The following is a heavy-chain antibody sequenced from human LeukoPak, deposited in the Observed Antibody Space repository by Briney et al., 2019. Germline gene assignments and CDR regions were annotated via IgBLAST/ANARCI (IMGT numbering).Heavy chain of an antibody. Sequence: ASVKVSCKASGYTFTGYYMHWVRQAPGQGLEWMGWINPNSGGTNCAQMFQGRVTMTRDTPINTAYMDLSGLRSDDTAVYYCAKGSGYYDSSGCHFDFWGQGTLVTVSS. CDR2: INPNSGGT. CDR1: GYTFTGYY. J-gene: IGHJ4*02. V-gene: IGHV1-2*02. D-gene: IGHD3-22*01. CDR3: AKGSGYYDSSGCHFDF.